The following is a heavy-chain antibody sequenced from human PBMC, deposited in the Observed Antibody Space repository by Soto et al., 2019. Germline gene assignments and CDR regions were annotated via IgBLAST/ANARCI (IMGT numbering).Heavy chain of an antibody. CDR2: IYYSGST. CDR1: GGSISSYY. Sequence: SETLSLTCTVSGGSISSYYWSWIRQPPGKGLEWIGYIYYSGSTNYNPSLKSRVTISVDTSKNQFSLKLSSVTAADTAVYYCARVLYEVVPAAPGYYYYGMDVWGQGTTVTVSS. CDR3: ARVLYEVVPAAPGYYYYGMDV. J-gene: IGHJ6*02. V-gene: IGHV4-59*01. D-gene: IGHD2-2*01.